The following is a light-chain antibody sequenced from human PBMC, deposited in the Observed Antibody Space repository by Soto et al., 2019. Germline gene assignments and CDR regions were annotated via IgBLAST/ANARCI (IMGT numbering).Light chain of an antibody. V-gene: IGKV1-5*03. CDR3: QHYNRYSAT. CDR2: HAS. CDR1: QSITPW. J-gene: IGKJ1*01. Sequence: DIKMTQSPSTLSASVGDRVTITCRASQSITPWLAWYQQKPGKVPKLLIYHASSRESGVPLRFSGSASGTEFTLTINSLQPDDFATYYCQHYNRYSATFGQGTKVDIK.